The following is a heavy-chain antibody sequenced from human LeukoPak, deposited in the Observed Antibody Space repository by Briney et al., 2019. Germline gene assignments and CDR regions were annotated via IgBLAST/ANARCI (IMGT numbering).Heavy chain of an antibody. Sequence: PEASVKVSCKASGYTFTSYAMHWVRQAPGQRLEWMGWINAGNGNTKYSQEFQGRVTITRDTSASTAYMELSSLRSEDMAVYYCARATKNPVGATRGYYFDYWGQGTLVTVSS. CDR1: GYTFTSYA. CDR2: INAGNGNT. D-gene: IGHD1-26*01. J-gene: IGHJ4*02. CDR3: ARATKNPVGATRGYYFDY. V-gene: IGHV1-3*03.